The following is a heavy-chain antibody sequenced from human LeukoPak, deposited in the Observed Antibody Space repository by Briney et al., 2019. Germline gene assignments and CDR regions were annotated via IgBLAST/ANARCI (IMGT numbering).Heavy chain of an antibody. CDR2: ISGSGGST. J-gene: IGHJ3*02. CDR3: AEDGGKYNSGYYGPGAFDI. Sequence: QSGGSLRLSCAASGFTFSSYSMNWVRQAPGKGLEWVSTISGSGGSTYYADSVKGRFIISRDNSKNTLYLQMNSLRAEDTAVYYCAEDGGKYNSGYYGPGAFDIWGQGTMVTVSS. CDR1: GFTFSSYS. D-gene: IGHD6-19*01. V-gene: IGHV3-23*01.